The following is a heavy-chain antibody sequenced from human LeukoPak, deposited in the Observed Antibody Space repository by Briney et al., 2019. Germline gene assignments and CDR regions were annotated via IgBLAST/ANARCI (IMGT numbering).Heavy chain of an antibody. D-gene: IGHD3-10*01. CDR2: IYYSGST. Sequence: SETLSLTCTVSGGSISSHYWSWIRQPPGKGLERIGYIYYSGSTNYNPSLKSRVTISVDTSKNQFSLKLSSVTAADTAVYYCARSASGFGDLYFDYWGQGTLVTVSS. CDR3: ARSASGFGDLYFDY. J-gene: IGHJ4*02. V-gene: IGHV4-59*11. CDR1: GGSISSHY.